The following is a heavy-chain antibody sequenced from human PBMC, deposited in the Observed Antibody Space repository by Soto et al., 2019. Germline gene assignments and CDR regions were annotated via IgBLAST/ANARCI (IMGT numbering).Heavy chain of an antibody. D-gene: IGHD6-13*01. J-gene: IGHJ4*02. CDR2: IYHSGST. CDR3: ARDQGAAAGVYYFDY. V-gene: IGHV4-4*02. CDR1: GGSISSSNW. Sequence: SETLSLTCAVSGGSISSSNWWSWVRQPPGKGLEWIGEIYHSGSTNYNPSLKSRVTISVDKSKNQFSLKLSSVTAADTAVYYCARDQGAAAGVYYFDYWGQGTLVTVSS.